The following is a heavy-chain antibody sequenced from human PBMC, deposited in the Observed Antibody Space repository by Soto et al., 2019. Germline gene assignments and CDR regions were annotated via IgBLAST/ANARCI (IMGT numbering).Heavy chain of an antibody. CDR2: IYYSGST. D-gene: IGHD3-16*01. V-gene: IGHV4-61*01. CDR3: ARDGSGIMITFGGVNGMDV. J-gene: IGHJ6*02. CDR1: GGSVSSGSYY. Sequence: SETLSVTCTVSGGSVSSGSYYWSWIRKPPGKGLEWIGYIYYSGSTNYNPSLKSRVTISVDTSKNQFSLKLSSVTAADTAVYYCARDGSGIMITFGGVNGMDVWGQGTTVTVSS.